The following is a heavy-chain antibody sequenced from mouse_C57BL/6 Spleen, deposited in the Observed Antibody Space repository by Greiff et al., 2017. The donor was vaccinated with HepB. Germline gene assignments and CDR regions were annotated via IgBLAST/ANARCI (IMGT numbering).Heavy chain of an antibody. J-gene: IGHJ1*03. Sequence: EVKLQESGAELVRPGASVKLSCTASGFNIKDYYMHWVKQRPEQGLEWIGRIDPEDGDTEYAPKFQGKATMTADTSSNTAYLQLSSLTSEDTAVYYCTRSITTVVPSVWGTGTTVTVSS. CDR1: GFNIKDYY. CDR3: TRSITTVVPSV. V-gene: IGHV14-1*01. D-gene: IGHD1-1*01. CDR2: IDPEDGDT.